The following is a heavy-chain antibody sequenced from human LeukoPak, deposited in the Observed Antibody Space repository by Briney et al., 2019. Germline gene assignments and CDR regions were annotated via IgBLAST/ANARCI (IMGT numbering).Heavy chain of an antibody. D-gene: IGHD2-21*02. J-gene: IGHJ4*02. Sequence: MSSGTLSLTCTVSGGSISPYYWSWIRQPPGKGLEWIGYIYYTGSTNYNPSLKSRVTISVDTSKNQFSLKLTSVTAADTAVYYCARDYGAMTAVFDYWGQGTPVTVSS. CDR2: IYYTGST. CDR3: ARDYGAMTAVFDY. CDR1: GGSISPYY. V-gene: IGHV4-59*01.